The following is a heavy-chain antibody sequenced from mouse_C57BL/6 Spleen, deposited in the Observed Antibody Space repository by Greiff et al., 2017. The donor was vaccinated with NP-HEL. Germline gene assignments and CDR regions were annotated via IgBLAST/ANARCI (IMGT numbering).Heavy chain of an antibody. D-gene: IGHD2-4*01. V-gene: IGHV1-50*01. CDR3: ARRDDYTLYYFDY. Sequence: QVQLQQPGAELVKPGASVKLSCKASGYTFTSYWMQWVKQRPGQGLEWIGEIDPSDSYTNYNQKFKGKATLTVDTSSSTAYMQLSSLTSEDSAVYYCARRDDYTLYYFDYWGQGTTLTVSS. J-gene: IGHJ2*01. CDR2: IDPSDSYT. CDR1: GYTFTSYW.